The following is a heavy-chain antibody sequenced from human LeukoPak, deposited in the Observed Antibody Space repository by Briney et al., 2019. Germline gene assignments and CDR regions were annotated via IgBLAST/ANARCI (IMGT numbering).Heavy chain of an antibody. CDR1: GFSFSSYW. V-gene: IGHV3-74*01. J-gene: IGHJ3*02. D-gene: IGHD2-15*01. Sequence: GGSLRLSCAASGFSFSSYWMHWVRQAPGKGLVWVARIQYDGSTTNYADSVKGRLTISRDNAKKTLYVQMNSLRAEDTAVYYCARALVAGVTLNALDIWGHGTMVTVSS. CDR3: ARALVAGVTLNALDI. CDR2: IQYDGSTT.